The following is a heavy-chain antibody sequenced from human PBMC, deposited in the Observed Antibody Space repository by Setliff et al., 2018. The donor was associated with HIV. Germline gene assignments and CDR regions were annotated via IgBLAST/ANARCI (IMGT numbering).Heavy chain of an antibody. CDR3: ARHKTNYDFYAFDV. CDR2: IYHSGSI. CDR1: GESISSDW. J-gene: IGHJ3*01. D-gene: IGHD3-3*01. V-gene: IGHV4-4*02. Sequence: PSETLSLTCAVTGESISSDWWNWVRQPPGKGLEWIGEIYHSGSINYNPSLKSRVAMSVDTSRSQFSLKLRSVTAADTAVYYCARHKTNYDFYAFDVWGQGTMVTVSS.